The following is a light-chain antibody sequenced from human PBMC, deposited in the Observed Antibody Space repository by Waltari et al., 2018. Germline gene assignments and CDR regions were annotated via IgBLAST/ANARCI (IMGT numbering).Light chain of an antibody. CDR3: MQATQWPLT. CDR2: KVF. J-gene: IGKJ1*01. CDR1: QSIVHRDGKTY. V-gene: IGKV2-30*02. Sequence: DVVMTQSPLSLPVTLGQPATISCRSSQSIVHRDGKTYLNWFHQRPGQSPRRLIYKVFKRESGVPDRFSGSGSGNDFTLKISRVEAEDVGTYYCMQATQWPLTFGQGTKVEIK.